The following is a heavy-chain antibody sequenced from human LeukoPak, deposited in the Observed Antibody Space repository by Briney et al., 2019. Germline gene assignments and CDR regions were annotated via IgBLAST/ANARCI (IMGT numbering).Heavy chain of an antibody. J-gene: IGHJ4*02. Sequence: GGSLRLSCAASGFTFSRFSMNWVRQAPGKGLEWVAVISYDGSNKYYADSVKGRFTISRDNSKNTLYLQMNSLRAEDTAVYYCARDYDCEDAGGFDYWGQGTLVTVSS. CDR3: ARDYDCEDAGGFDY. CDR2: ISYDGSNK. V-gene: IGHV3-30*03. CDR1: GFTFSRFS. D-gene: IGHD2-21*02.